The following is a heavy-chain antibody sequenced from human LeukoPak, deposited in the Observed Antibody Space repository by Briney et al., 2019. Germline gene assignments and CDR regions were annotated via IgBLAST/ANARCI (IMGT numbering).Heavy chain of an antibody. Sequence: PGGSLRLSCAASGFSFSTSSMSWVRQTPGKGLEWVAFISYDGSNKYYADSVKGRFTISRDNSKNTLYLQMNSLRTEDTAIYYCARGCSSTSCYSSYYYYMDVWGKGTTVTVSS. CDR1: GFSFSTSS. D-gene: IGHD2-2*01. CDR3: ARGCSSTSCYSSYYYYMDV. J-gene: IGHJ6*03. CDR2: ISYDGSNK. V-gene: IGHV3-30*03.